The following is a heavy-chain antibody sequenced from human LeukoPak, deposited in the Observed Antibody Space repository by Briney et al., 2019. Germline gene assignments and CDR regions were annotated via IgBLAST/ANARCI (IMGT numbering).Heavy chain of an antibody. CDR1: GLTFSNYA. V-gene: IGHV3-23*01. Sequence: GGSLRLSCAASGLTFSNYAMSWVRQAPGKGLEWVSAISGSGHNTYHADSVKGRFTISRDNSKNTLYLQMNSLRAEDTAVYYCAKDFGEAAFDIWGQGTMVTVSS. CDR3: AKDFGEAAFDI. J-gene: IGHJ3*02. D-gene: IGHD3-10*01. CDR2: ISGSGHNT.